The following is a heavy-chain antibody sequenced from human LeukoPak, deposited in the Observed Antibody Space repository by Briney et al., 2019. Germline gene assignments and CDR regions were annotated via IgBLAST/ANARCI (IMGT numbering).Heavy chain of an antibody. CDR1: GYTFTSYG. D-gene: IGHD5-18*01. CDR2: ISAYNGNT. Sequence: ASVKVSCKASGYTFTSYGISWVRQAPGQGLEWMGWISAYNGNTNYAQKLQGRVTMTTDTSTSTAYMELRSLRSDDTAVYCCARLGYSYGNYYFDYWGQGTLVTVSS. CDR3: ARLGYSYGNYYFDY. J-gene: IGHJ4*02. V-gene: IGHV1-18*01.